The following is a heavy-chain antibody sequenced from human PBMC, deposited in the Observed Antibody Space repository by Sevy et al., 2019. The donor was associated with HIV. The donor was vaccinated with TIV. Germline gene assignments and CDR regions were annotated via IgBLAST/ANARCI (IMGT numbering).Heavy chain of an antibody. CDR2: INPNSGGT. CDR3: ARVLKNYYYGSGSYYNDDAFDI. D-gene: IGHD3-10*01. CDR1: GYTFTGYY. J-gene: IGHJ3*02. V-gene: IGHV1-2*02. Sequence: ASVKVSCKASGYTFTGYYMHWVRQAPGQGLEWMGWINPNSGGTNYAQKFQGRVTMTRETSISTAYMELSRLGSDDTAVYYCARVLKNYYYGSGSYYNDDAFDIWGQGTMVTVSS.